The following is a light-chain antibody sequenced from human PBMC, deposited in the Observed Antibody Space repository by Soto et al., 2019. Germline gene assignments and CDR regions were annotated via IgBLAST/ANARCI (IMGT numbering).Light chain of an antibody. CDR3: QQYNNWPPWT. CDR1: QSVSSSY. Sequence: EIVLTQSPGTLSLSPGERATLSCRASQSVSSSYLAWYQQKPGQAPRLLIYGASTRATGIPARFSGSGSGTEFTLTISSLQSEDFAVYFCQQYNNWPPWTFSQGTKV. CDR2: GAS. V-gene: IGKV3-15*01. J-gene: IGKJ1*01.